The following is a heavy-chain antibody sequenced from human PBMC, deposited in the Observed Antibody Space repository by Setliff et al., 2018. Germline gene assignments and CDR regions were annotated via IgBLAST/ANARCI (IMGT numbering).Heavy chain of an antibody. CDR3: ARSINGYQQRYDI. CDR1: GFSFSNYA. CDR2: INSGGSKV. J-gene: IGHJ4*02. V-gene: IGHV3-48*03. D-gene: IGHD3-22*01. Sequence: GGSLRLSCEASGFSFSNYAMNWVRQTPGKGLEWVSYINSGGSKVYYAGSVKGRFTISRDNAKNSLYLLMKSVRVDDTAVYYCARSINGYQQRYDIWGQGALVTVSS.